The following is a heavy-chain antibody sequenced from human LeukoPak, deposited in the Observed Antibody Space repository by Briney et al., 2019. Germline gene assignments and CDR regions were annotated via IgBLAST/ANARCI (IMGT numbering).Heavy chain of an antibody. Sequence: PSETLSLTCTVSGGSISSSSYYWGWIRQPPGKGLEWIGSIYYSGSTYYNPSLKSRVTISVDTSKNQFSLKLSSVTAADTAVYYCASLDILTGIFDYWGQGTLVTVSS. CDR2: IYYSGST. CDR1: GGSISSSSYY. CDR3: ASLDILTGIFDY. V-gene: IGHV4-39*07. J-gene: IGHJ4*02. D-gene: IGHD3-9*01.